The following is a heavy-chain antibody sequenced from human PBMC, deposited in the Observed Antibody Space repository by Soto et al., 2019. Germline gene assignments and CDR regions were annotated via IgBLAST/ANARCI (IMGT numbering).Heavy chain of an antibody. CDR1: GFTFSNYD. V-gene: IGHV3-23*01. CDR3: ASEGENWNGNYFDF. Sequence: PXGSLRLSCAASGFTFSNYDMTWVRQAPGKGLEWVSGISGSGYSTYYTDSMKGRFTISRDKSKNTLYLQMNSLRAEDTALYYCASEGENWNGNYFDFWGQGILVTV. J-gene: IGHJ4*02. D-gene: IGHD1-1*01. CDR2: ISGSGYST.